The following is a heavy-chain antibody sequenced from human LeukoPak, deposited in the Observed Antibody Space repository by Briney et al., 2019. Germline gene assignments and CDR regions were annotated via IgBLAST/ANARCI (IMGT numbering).Heavy chain of an antibody. CDR2: IYQRATV. Sequence: SETLSLTCNVSGYSISSGYFWGWVRQAPGKGLEWIGSIYQRATVHYNPSLKSRVTISLDTSKNHFSLNLRSMQASDTAVYYCARNHDSSGYYPYYYYYMDVWGKGTTVTISS. CDR1: GYSISSGYF. V-gene: IGHV4-38-2*02. J-gene: IGHJ6*03. D-gene: IGHD3-22*01. CDR3: ARNHDSSGYYPYYYYYMDV.